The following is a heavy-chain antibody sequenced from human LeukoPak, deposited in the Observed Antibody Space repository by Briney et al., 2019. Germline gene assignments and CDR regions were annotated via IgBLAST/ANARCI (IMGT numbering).Heavy chain of an antibody. Sequence: PGGSLRLSCAASGFTFGSYGMHWVRQAPGKGLEWVAVISYDGSNKYYADSVKGRFTISRDNSKNTLYLQMNGLRAEDTAVYYCAKELTIAAAHRFDYWGQGTLVTVSS. CDR1: GFTFGSYG. J-gene: IGHJ4*02. CDR3: AKELTIAAAHRFDY. CDR2: ISYDGSNK. D-gene: IGHD6-13*01. V-gene: IGHV3-30*18.